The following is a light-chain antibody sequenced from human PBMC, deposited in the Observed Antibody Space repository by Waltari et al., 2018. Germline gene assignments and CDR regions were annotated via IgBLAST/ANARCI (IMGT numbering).Light chain of an antibody. J-gene: IGKJ5*01. CDR3: QQYNRWPPIT. CDR2: GAF. CDR1: QGISDN. V-gene: IGKV3-15*01. Sequence: EIVMTQSPATLSVSPGERATLSCMASQGISDNLAWYQQKPGQAPRLLIYGAFTRATGIPARFSGSGSGTEFTLTISSLQSEDSAVYYCQQYNRWPPITFGQGTRLEIK.